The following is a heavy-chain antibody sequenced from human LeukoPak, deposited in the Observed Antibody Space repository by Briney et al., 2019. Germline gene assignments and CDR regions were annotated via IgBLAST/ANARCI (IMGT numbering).Heavy chain of an antibody. Sequence: GGSLRLSCAASGFTFSRNAMHWVRQAPGKGLEWVATISNDGSNKYYADSVKGRFTISRDNSKNTLYLQMNSLRAEDTAVYYCFGVPAASYYYYYYYMDVWGKGTTVTVSS. CDR1: GFTFSRNA. CDR2: ISNDGSNK. D-gene: IGHD2-2*01. J-gene: IGHJ6*03. CDR3: FGVPAASYYYYYYYMDV. V-gene: IGHV3-30-3*01.